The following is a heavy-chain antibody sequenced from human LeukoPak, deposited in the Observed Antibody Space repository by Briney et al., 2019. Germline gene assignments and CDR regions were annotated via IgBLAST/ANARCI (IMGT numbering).Heavy chain of an antibody. CDR1: GFTFSSYS. CDR2: ISYDGSNE. V-gene: IGHV3-30*03. D-gene: IGHD3-10*01. CDR3: ARVGRTRGYYYYMDV. Sequence: GGSLRLSCAASGFTFSSYSMHWVRQAPGKGLEWVAIISYDGSNEYYADSVKGRFTISRDNSKNTLYLQMNSLRPEDTAVYYCARVGRTRGYYYYMDVWGKGTTVTTSS. J-gene: IGHJ6*03.